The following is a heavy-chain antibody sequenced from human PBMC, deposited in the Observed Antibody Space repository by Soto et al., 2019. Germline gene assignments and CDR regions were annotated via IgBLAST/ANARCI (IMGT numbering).Heavy chain of an antibody. CDR1: GGSFSGYY. CDR2: INHSGST. V-gene: IGHV4-34*01. CDR3: ARGSGWPYYFDY. D-gene: IGHD6-19*01. Sequence: QVQLQQWVAGLLKPSETLSLTCAVYGGSFSGYYWSWIRQPPGKGLEWIGEINHSGSTNYNPSLKSRVTISVDTSKNQFSLKLSSVTAADTAVYYCARGSGWPYYFDYWGQGTLVTVSS. J-gene: IGHJ4*02.